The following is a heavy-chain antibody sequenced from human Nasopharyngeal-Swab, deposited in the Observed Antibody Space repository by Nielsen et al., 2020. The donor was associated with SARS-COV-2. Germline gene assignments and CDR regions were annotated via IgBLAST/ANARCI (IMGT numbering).Heavy chain of an antibody. D-gene: IGHD3-16*02. CDR3: ARQDVSGSYRFMVY. CDR2: IYYTWRT. J-gene: IGHJ4*02. CDR1: GGSIGTYY. V-gene: IGHV4-59*08. Sequence: SETLSLTCTVSGGSIGTYYWSWIRQPPGKGLEWIGYIYYTWRTMYNPSLKGRVTLSVDTSENQFSLRLTSVTAADPAVYYCARQDVSGSYRFMVYWGQGTLVTVSS.